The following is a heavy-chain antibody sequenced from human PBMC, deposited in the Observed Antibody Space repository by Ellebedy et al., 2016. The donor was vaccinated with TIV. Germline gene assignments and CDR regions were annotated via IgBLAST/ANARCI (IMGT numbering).Heavy chain of an antibody. CDR1: GFTFSNYW. J-gene: IGHJ4*02. CDR3: ARDQWLGRAYYFDS. V-gene: IGHV3-7*01. Sequence: GGSLRLSCAASGFTFSNYWMTWVRQAPGKGLEWVANTKQDGSEKYYVDSVMGRFSISRDNTKNSLYLQMNSLTDEDTAVYYCARDQWLGRAYYFDSWGQGTLVTVSS. D-gene: IGHD6-19*01. CDR2: TKQDGSEK.